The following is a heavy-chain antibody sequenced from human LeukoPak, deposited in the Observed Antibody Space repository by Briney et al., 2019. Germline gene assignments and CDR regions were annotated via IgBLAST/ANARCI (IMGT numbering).Heavy chain of an antibody. CDR3: VQPTNYFDSGSPPFDY. Sequence: GGSLRLSCAASGFTFSSYAMTWVRQAPGKGLEWVSSISSSGGSTYYADSVKGRFTISRDNSKNTLYLQMNSLRAEDTALYYCVQPTNYFDSGSPPFDYWGQGTLVTVSS. CDR1: GFTFSSYA. J-gene: IGHJ4*02. CDR2: ISSSGGST. D-gene: IGHD3-10*01. V-gene: IGHV3-23*01.